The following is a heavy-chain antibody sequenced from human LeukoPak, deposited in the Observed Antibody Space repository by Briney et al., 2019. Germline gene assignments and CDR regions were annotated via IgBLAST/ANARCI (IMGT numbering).Heavy chain of an antibody. J-gene: IGHJ4*02. D-gene: IGHD3-10*01. Sequence: ASVKVSCKASGYTFTSYDINWVRRATGQGLEWMGWMNPNSGNTGYAQKFQGRVTMTRNTSISTAYMELSSLRSEDTAVYYCARDPGSGSYYTTPFDYWGQGTLVTVSS. CDR3: ARDPGSGSYYTTPFDY. CDR1: GYTFTSYD. V-gene: IGHV1-8*01. CDR2: MNPNSGNT.